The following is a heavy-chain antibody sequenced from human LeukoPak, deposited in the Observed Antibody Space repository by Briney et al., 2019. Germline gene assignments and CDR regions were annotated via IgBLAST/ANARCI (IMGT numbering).Heavy chain of an antibody. CDR2: ITHTGGDI. Sequence: GGSLRLSCAASGFTFRDYYMSRLRQAPGEGLEWISHITHTGGDIYYADSVKGRLTISRDNAKNSLFLQMNSLRAEDTAVYYCARDETNGFDSWGQGTLVTVSS. V-gene: IGHV3-11*04. D-gene: IGHD1-14*01. CDR3: ARDETNGFDS. CDR1: GFTFRDYY. J-gene: IGHJ5*01.